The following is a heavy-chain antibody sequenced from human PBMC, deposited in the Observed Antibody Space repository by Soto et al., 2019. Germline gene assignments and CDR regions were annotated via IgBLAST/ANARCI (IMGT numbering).Heavy chain of an antibody. V-gene: IGHV1-3*01. Sequence: QVQLVQSGAEVKKPGASVKVSCKASGYTFTSYAMHWVRQAPGQKLEWMGWINAGNGNTKYSQKFQGRVTITRDTSASTAYMELSSLRSEDTAVYYCARLWSGYYDRSFDYWGQGTLVTVSS. CDR1: GYTFTSYA. CDR3: ARLWSGYYDRSFDY. D-gene: IGHD3-3*01. J-gene: IGHJ4*02. CDR2: INAGNGNT.